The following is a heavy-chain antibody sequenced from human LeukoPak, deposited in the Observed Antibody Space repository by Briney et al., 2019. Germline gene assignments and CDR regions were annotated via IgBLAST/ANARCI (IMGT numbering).Heavy chain of an antibody. CDR3: ATSRAF. Sequence: GGSLRLSCAASGFTFRSYAMSWVRQAPGQGLEWVSLISGNGASTYYADSVKGRFTISRDNSKNTLYLQMNSLRAEDTAVYYCATSRAFWGQGTLVSVSS. CDR1: GFTFRSYA. J-gene: IGHJ4*02. CDR2: ISGNGAST. V-gene: IGHV3-23*01. D-gene: IGHD3-10*01.